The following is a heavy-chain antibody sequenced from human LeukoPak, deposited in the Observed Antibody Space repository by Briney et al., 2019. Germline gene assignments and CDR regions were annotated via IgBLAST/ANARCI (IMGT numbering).Heavy chain of an antibody. CDR1: GFSFSSYE. J-gene: IGHJ5*02. V-gene: IGHV3-48*03. D-gene: IGHD3/OR15-3a*01. CDR2: ISSSGSTI. CDR3: AIDYDFWGNNWFDP. Sequence: QPGGSLRLSRAASGFSFSSYEMNWVRQAPGKGLEWVSYISSSGSTIYYADSVKGRFTISRDNAKNSLYLQMKSLRAEDTVVYYCAIDYDFWGNNWFDPWGQGTLVTVSS.